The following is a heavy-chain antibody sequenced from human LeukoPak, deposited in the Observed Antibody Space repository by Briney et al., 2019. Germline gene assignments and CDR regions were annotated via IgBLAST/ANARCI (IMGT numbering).Heavy chain of an antibody. V-gene: IGHV3-30*02. J-gene: IGHJ4*02. CDR1: GLSFRSYG. Sequence: GGSLRLSCAVSGLSFRSYGMHWVRQAPGKGLEWVAYIKSDGSNKYQADSVKGRFTISRDNSKNTLYLQMNSLRPEDTAVYYCTKDRTASADDDDYWGQGSLVTVSS. CDR2: IKSDGSNK. D-gene: IGHD1-1*01. CDR3: TKDRTASADDDDY.